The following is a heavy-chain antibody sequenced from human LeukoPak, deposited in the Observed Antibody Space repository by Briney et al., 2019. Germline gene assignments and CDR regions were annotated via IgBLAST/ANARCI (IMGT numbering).Heavy chain of an antibody. Sequence: SETLSLTCTVSGYSISSGYYWGWIRQPPGKGLEWIGSIYHSGSTYYNPSLKSRVTISVDTSKNQFSLKLSSVTAADTAVYYCARDVWYYYDSSGYYYYYYMDVWGKGTTVTVSS. CDR3: ARDVWYYYDSSGYYYYYYMDV. CDR2: IYHSGST. CDR1: GYSISSGYY. J-gene: IGHJ6*03. V-gene: IGHV4-38-2*02. D-gene: IGHD3-22*01.